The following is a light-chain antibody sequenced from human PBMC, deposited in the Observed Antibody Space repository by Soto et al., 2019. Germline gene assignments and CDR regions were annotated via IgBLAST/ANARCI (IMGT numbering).Light chain of an antibody. CDR3: QQYGSSPLIS. Sequence: VLTQSPGTLSLSPGESATLSCRASQTVSITYLTWYQQKPGQAPRLLIFGASKRATGIPDRFSGSGSGRDFSLTISGLEPEDFAAYYCQQYGSSPLISFGQGTRLENK. CDR1: QTVSITY. CDR2: GAS. J-gene: IGKJ5*01. V-gene: IGKV3-20*01.